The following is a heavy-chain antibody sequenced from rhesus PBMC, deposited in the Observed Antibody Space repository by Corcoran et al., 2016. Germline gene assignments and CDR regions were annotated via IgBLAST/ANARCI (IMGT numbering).Heavy chain of an antibody. Sequence: QVQLQESGPGLVKPSETLSLPCPVLGGSISSNYWSLRRQCPGKGREVIGRIYGSGGSTDYNPSLKSRVTISTATSKNQFSLKLSSVTAADTAVYYCARIWTGYYNRFDVWGPGVLVTVSS. CDR3: ARIWTGYYNRFDV. V-gene: IGHV4-160*01. J-gene: IGHJ5-1*01. D-gene: IGHD3-3*01. CDR1: GGSISSNY. CDR2: IYGSGGST.